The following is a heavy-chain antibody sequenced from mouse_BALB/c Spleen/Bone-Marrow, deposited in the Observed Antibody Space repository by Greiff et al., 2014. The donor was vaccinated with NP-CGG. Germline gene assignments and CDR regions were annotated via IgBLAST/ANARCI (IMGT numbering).Heavy chain of an antibody. D-gene: IGHD2-14*01. CDR1: GYTLTSSW. CDR2: IHPNSGNT. CDR3: ARSYRFWYFDV. Sequence: VKLMESGSVLVRPGASVKLSCKASGYTLTSSWMHWAKQRPGQGLEWIGDIHPNSGNTNYNEKFRGKATLTVDTSSNTAYVDLSSLTSEDSAVYYCARSYRFWYFDVWGAGTTVTVSS. J-gene: IGHJ1*01. V-gene: IGHV1S130*01.